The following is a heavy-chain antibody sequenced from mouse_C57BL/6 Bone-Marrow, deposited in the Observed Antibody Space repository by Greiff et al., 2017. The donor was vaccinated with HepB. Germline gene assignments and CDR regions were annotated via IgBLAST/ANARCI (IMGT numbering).Heavy chain of an antibody. Sequence: VQLKESGAELVRPGASVKLSCTASGFNIKDDYMHWVKQSPEQGLEWIGWIDPENGDTEYASKFQGKATITADTSSNTAYLQLSSLTSEDTAVYYCTTDYYGSSCVGYWGRGTTLTVSS. CDR1: GFNIKDDY. V-gene: IGHV14-4*01. CDR3: TTDYYGSSCVGY. CDR2: IDPENGDT. D-gene: IGHD1-1*01. J-gene: IGHJ2*01.